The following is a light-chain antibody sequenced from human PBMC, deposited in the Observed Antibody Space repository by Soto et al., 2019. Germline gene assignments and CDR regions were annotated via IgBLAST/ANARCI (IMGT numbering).Light chain of an antibody. CDR1: STDVGGYNY. J-gene: IGLJ1*01. CDR3: CSYGGYYNYV. V-gene: IGLV2-11*01. CDR2: DVS. Sequence: QSVLTQPRSVSGSPGQSVIISCTGTSTDVGGYNYVSWYQQHPGKAPKVMIYDVSKRPSGVPDRFSGSKSGNTASLTISGLQAEDEADYYCCSYGGYYNYVFGTGTKLTVL.